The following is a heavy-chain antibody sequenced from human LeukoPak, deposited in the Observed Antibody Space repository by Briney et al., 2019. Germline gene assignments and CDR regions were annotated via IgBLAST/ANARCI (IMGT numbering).Heavy chain of an antibody. CDR3: ARAYRIAVAGTRFPYLGPFDY. Sequence: PSETLSLTCTVSGGSISSTSYYWGWIRQPPGKGLEWIGSISYSGSTYYNPSLKSRVTISVDTSKNQFSLKLSSVTAADTAVYYCARAYRIAVAGTRFPYLGPFDYWGQGTLVTVSS. J-gene: IGHJ4*02. V-gene: IGHV4-39*07. CDR1: GGSISSTSYY. D-gene: IGHD6-19*01. CDR2: ISYSGST.